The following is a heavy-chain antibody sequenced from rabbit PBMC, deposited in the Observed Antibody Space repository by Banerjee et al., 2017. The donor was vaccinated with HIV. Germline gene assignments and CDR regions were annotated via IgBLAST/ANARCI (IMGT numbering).Heavy chain of an antibody. CDR3: ARRAGYGAYNYAVNL. D-gene: IGHD2-1*01. Sequence: QEQLEESGGGLVKPEGSLTLTCTASGFDFSHNAMCWVRQAPGKGLEWIACIVSDNGATYYANWAKGRFTISKTSSTTVTLQMTSLTAADTATYFCARRAGYGAYNYAVNLWGPGTLVTVS. CDR2: IVSDNGAT. J-gene: IGHJ4*01. CDR1: GFDFSHNA. V-gene: IGHV1S45*01.